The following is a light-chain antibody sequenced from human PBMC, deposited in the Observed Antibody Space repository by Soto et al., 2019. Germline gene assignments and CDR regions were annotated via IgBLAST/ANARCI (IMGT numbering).Light chain of an antibody. Sequence: IVLTQSPATLSLSPGERATLSCRASQSVNSYLTWYQHKPGQAPRLLIYDASNRATGIPARFSGSGSGTDFTRTISSLEPEDFAVYYCQQRNNGLTFGGGTKVEI. V-gene: IGKV3-11*01. CDR2: DAS. CDR1: QSVNSY. J-gene: IGKJ4*01. CDR3: QQRNNGLT.